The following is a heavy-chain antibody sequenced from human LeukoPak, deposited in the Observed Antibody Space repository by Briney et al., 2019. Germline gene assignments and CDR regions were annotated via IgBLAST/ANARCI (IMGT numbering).Heavy chain of an antibody. CDR2: NSGSSNYI. Sequence: PGGSLRLSCAASGFTFSDHSINWVRQAPGKGLEWVSYNSGSSNYIYYADSVKGRFTISRDPAKSSVYLQMNGLRVEDTALYFCAREPSGWYLDYWGQGTLVTVS. V-gene: IGHV3-21*01. D-gene: IGHD6-19*01. CDR3: AREPSGWYLDY. J-gene: IGHJ4*02. CDR1: GFTFSDHS.